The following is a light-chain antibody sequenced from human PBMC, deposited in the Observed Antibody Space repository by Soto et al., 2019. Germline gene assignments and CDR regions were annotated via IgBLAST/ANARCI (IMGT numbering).Light chain of an antibody. CDR2: AAS. Sequence: IQMTQSPSSLSASVGDRVTITCRASLPMRNYLAWYQQKPGKIPNLPIYAASTLQAGVPSRFSCSGSGTDFTLTISSLHPADVAAYYCQKYNSAPLTFGGGTKVEIK. CDR3: QKYNSAPLT. J-gene: IGKJ4*01. CDR1: LPMRNY. V-gene: IGKV1-27*01.